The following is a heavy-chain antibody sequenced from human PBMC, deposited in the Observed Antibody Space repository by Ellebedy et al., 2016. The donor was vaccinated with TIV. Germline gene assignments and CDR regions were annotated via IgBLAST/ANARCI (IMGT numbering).Heavy chain of an antibody. Sequence: SETLSLTXTVSGGSIGSSNYYWGWIRQPPGKGLEWIASIHSSGRTYYNSSLRGRLTISVDTSKNQFSLEVTSVSAADTALYYCFSYSEYWSREFRDNRFDPWGQGTLVTVSS. D-gene: IGHD2-8*02. CDR1: GGSIGSSNYY. CDR2: IHSSGRT. J-gene: IGHJ5*02. CDR3: FSYSEYWSREFRDNRFDP. V-gene: IGHV4-39*07.